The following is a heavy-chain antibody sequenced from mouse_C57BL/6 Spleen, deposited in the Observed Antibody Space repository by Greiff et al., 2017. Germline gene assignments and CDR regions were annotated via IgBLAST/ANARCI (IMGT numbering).Heavy chain of an antibody. CDR3: ARSGLLRSPFDY. J-gene: IGHJ2*01. Sequence: QVQLQQPGAELVRPGSSVKLSCKASGYTFTSYWMHWVKQRPIQGLEWIGNIDPSDSETHYNQKFKDKATLTVDKSSSTAYMQLSSLTSEASAVYYCARSGLLRSPFDYWGQGTTLTVSS. V-gene: IGHV1-52*01. CDR1: GYTFTSYW. CDR2: IDPSDSET. D-gene: IGHD1-1*01.